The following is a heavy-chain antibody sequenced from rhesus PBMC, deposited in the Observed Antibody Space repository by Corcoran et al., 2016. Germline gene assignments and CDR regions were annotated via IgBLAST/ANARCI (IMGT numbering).Heavy chain of an antibody. Sequence: QLQLQESGPGLVKPSETLSVTCAVSGGSISRSYWSWIRQAPGKGLEWIGYIYGSGSSTNYKPSLKSRVTLSVDTDKNQLSLKLSSVSTADTAVYYCARDVSVAAKGDFDYWGQGVLVTVSS. D-gene: IGHD4-29*01. J-gene: IGHJ4*01. CDR3: ARDVSVAAKGDFDY. CDR2: IYGSGSST. V-gene: IGHV4-169*02. CDR1: GGSISRSY.